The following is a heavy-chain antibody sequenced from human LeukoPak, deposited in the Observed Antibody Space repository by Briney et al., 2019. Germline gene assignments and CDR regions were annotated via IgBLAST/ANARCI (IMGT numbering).Heavy chain of an antibody. V-gene: IGHV4-34*01. J-gene: IGHJ5*02. D-gene: IGHD3-10*01. CDR1: GGSISSYY. Sequence: PSETLSLTCTVSGGSISSYYWSWIRQPPGKGLEWIGEINHSGSTNYNPSLKSRVTISVDTSKNQFSLKLSSVTAADTAVYYCARGGKVVGRGWFDPWGQGTLVTVSS. CDR3: ARGGKVVGRGWFDP. CDR2: INHSGST.